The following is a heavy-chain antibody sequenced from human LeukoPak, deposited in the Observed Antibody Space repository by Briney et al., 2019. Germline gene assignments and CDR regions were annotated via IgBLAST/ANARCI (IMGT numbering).Heavy chain of an antibody. CDR2: INHSGST. Sequence: PSETLSLTCAVYGGSFSGYYWSWIRQPPGRGLEWIGEINHSGSTNYNPSLKSRVTISVDTSKNQFSLKLSSVTAADTAVYYCARGPYCGGDCYSHLDYWGQGTLVTVSS. V-gene: IGHV4-34*01. CDR1: GGSFSGYY. D-gene: IGHD2-21*02. CDR3: ARGPYCGGDCYSHLDY. J-gene: IGHJ4*02.